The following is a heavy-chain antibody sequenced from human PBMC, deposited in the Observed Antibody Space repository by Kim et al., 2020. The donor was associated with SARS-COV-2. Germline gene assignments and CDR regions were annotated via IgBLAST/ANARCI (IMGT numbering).Heavy chain of an antibody. J-gene: IGHJ4*02. Sequence: GGSLRLSCAASGFTFDDYAMHWVRQAPGKGLEWVSGISWNSGSIGYADSVKGRFTISRDNAKNSLYLQMNSLRAEDTALYYCAKDIKGRGQQLAIDYWGQGTLVTVSS. CDR2: ISWNSGSI. CDR1: GFTFDDYA. D-gene: IGHD6-13*01. V-gene: IGHV3-9*01. CDR3: AKDIKGRGQQLAIDY.